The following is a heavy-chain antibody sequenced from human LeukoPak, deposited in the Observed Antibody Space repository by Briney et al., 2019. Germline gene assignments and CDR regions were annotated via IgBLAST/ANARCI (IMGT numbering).Heavy chain of an antibody. CDR2: IIPIFGTA. CDR3: ARIPVGYSGYDTYYYYGMDV. Sequence: SVKVSCKASGGTFSSYAISWVRQAPGQGLEWMGGIIPIFGTANYAQKFQGRVTITADESTSTAYMELSSLRSEDTAVYYCARIPVGYSGYDTYYYYGMDVWGQGTTVTVSS. CDR1: GGTFSSYA. V-gene: IGHV1-69*13. J-gene: IGHJ6*02. D-gene: IGHD5-12*01.